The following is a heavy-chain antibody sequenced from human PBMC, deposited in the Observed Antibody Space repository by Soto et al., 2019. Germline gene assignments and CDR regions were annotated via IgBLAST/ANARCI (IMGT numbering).Heavy chain of an antibody. D-gene: IGHD3-10*01. V-gene: IGHV3-33*01. Sequence: QVQLMESGGGVVQPGRSLRLSCAASGFTFSSYGMHWVRQAPGKGLEWVAVIWYDGSNKYYADSVKGRFTISRDNSKNTLYLQMNSLRAEDTAVYYCARDRRFGVNYYYYYGMDVWGQGTTVTVSS. CDR1: GFTFSSYG. J-gene: IGHJ6*02. CDR2: IWYDGSNK. CDR3: ARDRRFGVNYYYYYGMDV.